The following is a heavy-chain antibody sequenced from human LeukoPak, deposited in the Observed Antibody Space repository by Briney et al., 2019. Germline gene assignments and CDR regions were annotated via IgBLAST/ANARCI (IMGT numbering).Heavy chain of an antibody. D-gene: IGHD5-18*01. CDR2: INSDGSST. CDR3: AKDLIAMVGYMDV. Sequence: PGGYLRLSCAASGFTFSSYWMHWVRHAPGKGPVWVSRINSDGSSTSYADSVKGRFTISRDNAKNTLYLQMNSLRAEDTAIYYCAKDLIAMVGYMDVWGKGTTVTVSS. J-gene: IGHJ6*03. V-gene: IGHV3-74*01. CDR1: GFTFSSYW.